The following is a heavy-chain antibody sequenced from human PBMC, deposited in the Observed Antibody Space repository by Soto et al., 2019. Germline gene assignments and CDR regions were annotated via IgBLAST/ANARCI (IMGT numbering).Heavy chain of an antibody. CDR1: GFTFSSYA. J-gene: IGHJ4*02. CDR3: VKDRRVNMVRGVIYLDY. V-gene: IGHV3-64D*06. D-gene: IGHD3-10*01. CDR2: ISSNGGST. Sequence: GGSLRLSCSASGFTFSSYAMHWVRQAPGKGLEYVSAISSNGGSTYYADSVKGRFTISRDNSKNTLYLQMSSLRAEDTAVYYCVKDRRVNMVRGVIYLDYWGQGTLVTVSS.